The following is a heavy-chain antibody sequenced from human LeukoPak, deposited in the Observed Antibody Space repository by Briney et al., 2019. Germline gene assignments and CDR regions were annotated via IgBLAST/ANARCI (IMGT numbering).Heavy chain of an antibody. D-gene: IGHD2-2*01. V-gene: IGHV1-3*01. J-gene: IGHJ5*02. CDR2: INAGNGNT. CDR1: GYTFTSYA. Sequence: ASVKVSCKASGYTFTSYAMHWVRQAPGQRLEWMGWINAGNGNTKYSQKFQGRVTITRDTSASTAYMELSSLRSEDTAVYYCAGAGDIVVVPAAIRFDPWGQGTLVTVSS. CDR3: AGAGDIVVVPAAIRFDP.